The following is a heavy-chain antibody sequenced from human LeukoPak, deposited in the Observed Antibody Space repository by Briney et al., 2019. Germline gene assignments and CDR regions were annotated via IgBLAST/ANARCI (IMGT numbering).Heavy chain of an antibody. Sequence: PGGSLRLSCAASGFTFSNAWMSWVRQAPGKGLEWVGRIKSKTDGGTTDYAAPVKGRFTISRDDSKNTLYLQMNSLKTEDTAVYYCTTDYKWELRYDYWGQGTLVTVSS. D-gene: IGHD1-26*01. V-gene: IGHV3-15*01. CDR2: IKSKTDGGTT. CDR3: TTDYKWELRYDY. CDR1: GFTFSNAW. J-gene: IGHJ4*02.